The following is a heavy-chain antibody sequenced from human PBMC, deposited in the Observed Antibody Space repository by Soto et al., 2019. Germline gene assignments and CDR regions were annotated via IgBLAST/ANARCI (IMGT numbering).Heavy chain of an antibody. Sequence: SETLSLTCTVSVGSISSGDYCWSWIRQPPGKGREWIGYIYYSGSTYYNPSLKSRVTISVDASKNQFSLKLSSVTAADTAVYYCAREKYCSSTSCYSGRFGSFDPWGQGTLVTVSS. J-gene: IGHJ5*02. CDR1: VGSISSGDYC. CDR2: IYYSGST. CDR3: AREKYCSSTSCYSGRFGSFDP. V-gene: IGHV4-30-4*01. D-gene: IGHD2-2*01.